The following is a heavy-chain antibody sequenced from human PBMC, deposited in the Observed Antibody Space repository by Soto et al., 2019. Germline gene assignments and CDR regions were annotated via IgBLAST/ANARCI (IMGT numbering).Heavy chain of an antibody. CDR2: INHSGST. J-gene: IGHJ4*02. CDR3: ARETTPGYCSGGSRRFRCRYFDY. V-gene: IGHV4-34*01. CDR1: GGSFSGYY. D-gene: IGHD2-15*01. Sequence: SETLSLTCAVYGGSFSGYYWSWIRQPPGKGLEWIGEINHSGSTNYNPSLKSRVTISVDTSKNQFSLKLSSVTAADTAVYYCARETTPGYCSGGSRRFRCRYFDYRGQGTLVTVSS.